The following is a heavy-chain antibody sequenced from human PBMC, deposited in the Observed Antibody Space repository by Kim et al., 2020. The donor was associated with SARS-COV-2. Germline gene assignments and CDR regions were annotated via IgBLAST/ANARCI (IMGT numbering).Heavy chain of an antibody. J-gene: IGHJ4*02. Sequence: SETLSLTCTVSGGSISSSSYYWGWIRQPPGKGLEWIGSIYYSGSTYYNPSLKSRVTISVDTSKNQFSLKLSSVTAADTAVYYCARRDQGYYDSSGYYDYWGQGTLVTVSS. CDR3: ARRDQGYYDSSGYYDY. CDR1: GGSISSSSYY. D-gene: IGHD3-22*01. V-gene: IGHV4-39*01. CDR2: IYYSGST.